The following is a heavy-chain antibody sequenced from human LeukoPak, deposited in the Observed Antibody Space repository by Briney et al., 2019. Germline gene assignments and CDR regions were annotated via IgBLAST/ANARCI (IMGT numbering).Heavy chain of an antibody. Sequence: ASVKVSCKASGYTFTSYGISWVRQAPGQGLEWMGWISAYNGNTNYAQKLQGRVTMTRDTSTSTVYMELSSLRSEDTAVYYCARDRLGGSYFNSMNDAFDIWGQGTMVTVSS. D-gene: IGHD1-26*01. CDR3: ARDRLGGSYFNSMNDAFDI. J-gene: IGHJ3*02. CDR1: GYTFTSYG. V-gene: IGHV1-18*01. CDR2: ISAYNGNT.